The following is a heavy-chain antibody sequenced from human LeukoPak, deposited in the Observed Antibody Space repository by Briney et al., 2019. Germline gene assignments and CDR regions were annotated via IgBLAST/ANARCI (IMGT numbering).Heavy chain of an antibody. D-gene: IGHD3-10*01. J-gene: IGHJ4*02. V-gene: IGHV3-30-3*02. CDR2: ISYDGSNK. Sequence: PGGSLRLSCAASGFTFSSYAMHWVRQAPGKGLEWVAVISYDGSNKYYADSVKGRFTISRDNSKNTLYLQMNSLRAEDTAVYYCAKHLWFGELGGVYYFDYWGQGTLVTVSS. CDR1: GFTFSSYA. CDR3: AKHLWFGELGGVYYFDY.